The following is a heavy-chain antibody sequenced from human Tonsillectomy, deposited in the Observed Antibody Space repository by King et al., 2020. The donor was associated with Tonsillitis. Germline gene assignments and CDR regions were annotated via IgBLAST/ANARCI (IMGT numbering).Heavy chain of an antibody. D-gene: IGHD3-22*01. CDR1: GFAFSTYA. J-gene: IGHJ4*02. V-gene: IGHV3-30*09. CDR2: TSYDGITK. Sequence: VQLVESGGGVVQPGRSLRLSCAASGFAFSTYAIHWVRQAPGKGLEWVAVTSYDGITKYYADSVEGRFAIARDKSKNTLYLQMNSLRVEDTGVYYCARGLGSGYYFDYWGQGTLVTVSS. CDR3: ARGLGSGYYFDY.